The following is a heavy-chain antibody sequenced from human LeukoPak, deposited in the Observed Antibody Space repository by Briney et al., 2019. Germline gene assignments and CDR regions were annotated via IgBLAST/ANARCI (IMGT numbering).Heavy chain of an antibody. CDR3: ARDWETYYYGSGSYRYFDY. D-gene: IGHD3-10*01. Sequence: SETLSLTCAVSGYSISSGYYWGWIRQPPGKGLEWIGSIYHSGSIYYNPSLKSRVTISVDTSKNQFSLKLSSVTAADTAVYYCARDWETYYYGSGSYRYFDYWGQGTLVTVSS. V-gene: IGHV4-38-2*02. CDR2: IYHSGSI. J-gene: IGHJ4*02. CDR1: GYSISSGYY.